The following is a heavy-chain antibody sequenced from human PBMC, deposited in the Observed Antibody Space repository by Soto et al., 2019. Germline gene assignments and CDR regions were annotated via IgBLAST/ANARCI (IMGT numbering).Heavy chain of an antibody. D-gene: IGHD2-15*01. CDR2: ISRSSSTI. V-gene: IGHV3-48*01. CDR3: ARVLAGGSPDY. Sequence: EVQLVESGGGLVQPGGSLRLSCVASGFTLSRYSMNWVRQAPGKGLEWVSYISRSSSTIYYADSVKGRFTISRDNAENSLYLQMNSLRAEDTAVYYCARVLAGGSPDYWGQGTRVTVSS. CDR1: GFTLSRYS. J-gene: IGHJ4*02.